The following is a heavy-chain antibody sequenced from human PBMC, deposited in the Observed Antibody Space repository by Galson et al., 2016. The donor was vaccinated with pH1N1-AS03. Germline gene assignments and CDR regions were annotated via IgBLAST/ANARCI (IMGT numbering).Heavy chain of an antibody. J-gene: IGHJ4*02. CDR3: ARTREYGRDY. CDR2: IKADGSEN. Sequence: SLRLSCAGSGFTFSNYGMSWVRQTPGKGLEWVANIKADGSENYNVESVKDRFTIPRDNAMNALYLQMNNRGSQDTAQYICARTREYGRDYWGQGTLVTGSS. V-gene: IGHV3-7*01. D-gene: IGHD2/OR15-2a*01. CDR1: GFTFSNYG.